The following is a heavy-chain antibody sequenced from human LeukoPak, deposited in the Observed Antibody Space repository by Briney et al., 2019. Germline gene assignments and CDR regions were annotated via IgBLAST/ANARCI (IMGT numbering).Heavy chain of an antibody. CDR2: IYYSGST. CDR1: GGSISSGDYY. J-gene: IGHJ6*02. V-gene: IGHV4-30-4*01. CDR3: ARGVVVVPAAPPLYYYGMDV. D-gene: IGHD2-2*01. Sequence: SETLSLTCIVSGGSISSGDYYWSWIRQPPGKGLEWIGYIYYSGSTYYNPSLKSRVTISVDTSKNQFSLKLSSVTAADTAAYYCARGVVVVPAAPPLYYYGMDVWGQGTTVTVSS.